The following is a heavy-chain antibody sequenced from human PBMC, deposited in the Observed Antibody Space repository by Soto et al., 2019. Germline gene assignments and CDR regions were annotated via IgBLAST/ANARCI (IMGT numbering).Heavy chain of an antibody. CDR1: GGTFSSYA. CDR3: AREGYYYDSSGYFLVFDP. Sequence: QVQLVQSGAEVKKPGSSVKVSCKASGGTFSSYAISWVRQAPGQGLEWMGGIIPIFGTANYAQKFQGRVTITADESTSTADMELSSLRSEDTAVYYGAREGYYYDSSGYFLVFDPWGQGTLVTVSS. V-gene: IGHV1-69*12. J-gene: IGHJ5*02. D-gene: IGHD3-22*01. CDR2: IIPIFGTA.